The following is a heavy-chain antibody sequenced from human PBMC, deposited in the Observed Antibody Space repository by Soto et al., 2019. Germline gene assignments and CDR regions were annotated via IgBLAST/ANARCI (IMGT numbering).Heavy chain of an antibody. D-gene: IGHD6-19*01. J-gene: IGHJ6*02. CDR1: GDSVSSNSAA. V-gene: IGHV6-1*01. CDR2: TYYRSKWYN. Sequence: PSQTLSLTCAISGDSVSSNSAAWNWIRQSPSRGLEWLGRTYYRSKWYNDYAVSVKSRITINPDTSKNQFSLQLNSVTPEDTAVYYCARDGQWLVLDYYYYYGMYVWGQGTTVPVS. CDR3: ARDGQWLVLDYYYYYGMYV.